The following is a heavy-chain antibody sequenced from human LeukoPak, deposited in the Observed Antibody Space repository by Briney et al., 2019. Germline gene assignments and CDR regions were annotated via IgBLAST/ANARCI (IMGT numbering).Heavy chain of an antibody. Sequence: GGSLRLSCVASGFIFSSYSMNWVRQAPGKGLEWVSSISSSSSYIYYADSVKGRFTISRDNAKNSLYLQMNSLRAEDTALYYCARDRDSGSYYPDAFDIWGQGTMVTVSS. J-gene: IGHJ3*02. D-gene: IGHD1-26*01. CDR2: ISSSSSYI. CDR1: GFIFSSYS. V-gene: IGHV3-21*04. CDR3: ARDRDSGSYYPDAFDI.